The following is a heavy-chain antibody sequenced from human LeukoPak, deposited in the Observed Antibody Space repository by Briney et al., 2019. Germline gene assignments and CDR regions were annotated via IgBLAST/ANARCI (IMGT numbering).Heavy chain of an antibody. J-gene: IGHJ4*02. CDR1: GFTFRNHW. CDR3: ARDQRVTGRPDIDY. D-gene: IGHD6-6*01. Sequence: GGSLRLSCAASGFTFRNHWMHWVRQTPGKGLVWVSRISSDGSSTTYADSVKGRFTISRDNAKNTLYLQMNNLRAEDTAMYYCARDQRVTGRPDIDYWGQGTLFIVSS. CDR2: ISSDGSST. V-gene: IGHV3-74*03.